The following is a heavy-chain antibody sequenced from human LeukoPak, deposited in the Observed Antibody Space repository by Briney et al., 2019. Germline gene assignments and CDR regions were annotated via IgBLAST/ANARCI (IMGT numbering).Heavy chain of an antibody. V-gene: IGHV3-30*02. D-gene: IGHD2-2*01. CDR3: AKDRYCSSTSCYGGYRFDP. CDR1: GFTFSSYG. J-gene: IGHJ5*02. CDR2: IRYDGSNK. Sequence: PGGSLRLSCAASGFTFSSYGMHWVRQAPGKGLEWVAFIRYDGSNKYYADSVKGRFTISRDNSKNTLYLQMNSLRAEDTAVYYCAKDRYCSSTSCYGGYRFDPWGQGTLVPVSS.